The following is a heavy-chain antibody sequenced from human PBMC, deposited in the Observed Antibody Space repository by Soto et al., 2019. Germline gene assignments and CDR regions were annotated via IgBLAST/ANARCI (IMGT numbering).Heavy chain of an antibody. J-gene: IGHJ4*02. D-gene: IGHD2-2*01. V-gene: IGHV4-30-4*01. CDR1: VVTINSGDYF. CDR2: IFYTGST. Sequence: PSETLSLTCSFSVVTINSGDYFCSWIRQPPWKGLEWIGSIFYTGSTYYSPSLKSRASMSMETSKNLFYLSLRSLTAADTAVYFCARVKAKLYRHYYFDYWGRGPPRNVS. CDR3: ARVKAKLYRHYYFDY.